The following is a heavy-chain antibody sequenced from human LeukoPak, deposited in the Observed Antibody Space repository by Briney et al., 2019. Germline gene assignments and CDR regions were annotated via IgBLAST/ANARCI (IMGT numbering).Heavy chain of an antibody. D-gene: IGHD2-15*01. CDR2: IIPIFGTA. V-gene: IGHV1-69*01. J-gene: IGHJ4*02. Sequence: SVKVSCKASGGTFSSYAISWVRQAPGQGLEWMGGIIPIFGTANYAQEFQGRVTITADESTSTAYMELSSLRSEDTAVYYCARAAPTIGYCSGGSCQLRDYFDYWGQGTLVTVSS. CDR1: GGTFSSYA. CDR3: ARAAPTIGYCSGGSCQLRDYFDY.